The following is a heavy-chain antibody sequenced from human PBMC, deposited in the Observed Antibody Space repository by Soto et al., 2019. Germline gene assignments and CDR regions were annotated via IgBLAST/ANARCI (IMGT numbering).Heavy chain of an antibody. J-gene: IGHJ4*02. Sequence: EVQLVETGGGLIQPGGSLRLSCAASGFTVSSNYMSWVRQAPGKGLEWVSVIYSGGSTYYADSVKGRFTISRDNSKNTLYLQMNSLRAEDTAVYYCANEGGYCSGGSCSLLDYWGQGTLVTVSS. D-gene: IGHD2-15*01. CDR3: ANEGGYCSGGSCSLLDY. CDR2: IYSGGST. CDR1: GFTVSSNY. V-gene: IGHV3-53*02.